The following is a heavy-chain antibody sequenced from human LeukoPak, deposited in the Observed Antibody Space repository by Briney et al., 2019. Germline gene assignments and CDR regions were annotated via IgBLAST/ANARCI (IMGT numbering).Heavy chain of an antibody. V-gene: IGHV3-33*08. Sequence: GGSLRLSCAASGFTFSSYAMSWVRQAPGKGLEWVAVIWYDGSNKYYADSVKGRFIISRDNSKNTLYLQMNSLRAEDTAVYYCARDARNYYDSSGRLNWFDPWGQGTLVTVSS. CDR1: GFTFSSYA. CDR2: IWYDGSNK. CDR3: ARDARNYYDSSGRLNWFDP. J-gene: IGHJ5*02. D-gene: IGHD3-22*01.